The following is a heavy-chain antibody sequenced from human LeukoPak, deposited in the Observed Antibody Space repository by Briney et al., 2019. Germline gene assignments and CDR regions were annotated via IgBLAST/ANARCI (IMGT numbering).Heavy chain of an antibody. V-gene: IGHV1-18*01. CDR1: GYTFTSYG. J-gene: IGHJ3*02. Sequence: ASVKVSCKASGYTFTSYGISWVRQAPGQGLEGVGWISAYNGNTNYAQKLQGRVTMTTDTSTSTAYMELKSLRSDDTAVYYCARLAAAGREAFDIWGQGTMVTVSS. D-gene: IGHD6-13*01. CDR3: ARLAAAGREAFDI. CDR2: ISAYNGNT.